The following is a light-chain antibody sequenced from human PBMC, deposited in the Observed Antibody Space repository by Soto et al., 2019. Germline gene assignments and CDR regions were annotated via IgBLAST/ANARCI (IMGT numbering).Light chain of an antibody. J-gene: IGKJ4*01. CDR1: QHISNS. V-gene: IGKV1-33*01. CDR3: QEDDSLPLT. Sequence: DIQMTQSPSSLSASVGDRVTITCQASQHISNSLSWYRQKPGKAPQLLIYDASNLETGVPSRFSGGGYGTDFTFTISSLQPEDTATYYCQEDDSLPLTFGGGTKVEIK. CDR2: DAS.